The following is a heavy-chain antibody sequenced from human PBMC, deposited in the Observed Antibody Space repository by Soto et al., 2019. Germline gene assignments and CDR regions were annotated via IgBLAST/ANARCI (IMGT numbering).Heavy chain of an antibody. CDR2: ISSSSSTI. V-gene: IGHV3-48*01. CDR1: GFTFSSYS. D-gene: IGHD3-10*01. Sequence: DVQLVESGGGLVQPGGSLRLSCAASGFTFSSYSMNWVRQAPGKGLEWVSYISSSSSTIYYADSVKGRFTISRDNAKNSLYLQMNSLRAEDTAVYYCARDRYGSIDYWGQGTLVTVSS. J-gene: IGHJ4*02. CDR3: ARDRYGSIDY.